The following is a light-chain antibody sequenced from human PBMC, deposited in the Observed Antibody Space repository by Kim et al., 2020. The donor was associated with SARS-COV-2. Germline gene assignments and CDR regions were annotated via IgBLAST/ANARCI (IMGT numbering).Light chain of an antibody. Sequence: QSALTQPPSASGSPGQSVTISCTGTSSDVGGYKYVSWYQQHPGKVPKLMIYEVSERPSGVPARFSGSKSGNTASLTVSGLQADDEADYYCSSYAGSNNRVFGGGTKLTVL. CDR2: EVS. V-gene: IGLV2-8*01. J-gene: IGLJ3*02. CDR3: SSYAGSNNRV. CDR1: SSDVGGYKY.